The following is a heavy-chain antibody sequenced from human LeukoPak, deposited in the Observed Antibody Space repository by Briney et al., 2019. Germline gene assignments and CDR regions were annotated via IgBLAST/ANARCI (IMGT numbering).Heavy chain of an antibody. V-gene: IGHV1-18*01. CDR1: GYTFNNYG. D-gene: IGHD1-7*01. CDR3: ARGGLELLFGGSSWFDP. J-gene: IGHJ5*02. CDR2: ISVYKGNT. Sequence: ASVKVSCRVSGYTFNNYGFNWVRQAPGISWVRQAPGQGLEWMGWISVYKGNTNYAQKLQGRVTMTTDTSTSTAYMELRSLRSDDTAVYYCARGGLELLFGGSSWFDPWGQGTLVTVSS.